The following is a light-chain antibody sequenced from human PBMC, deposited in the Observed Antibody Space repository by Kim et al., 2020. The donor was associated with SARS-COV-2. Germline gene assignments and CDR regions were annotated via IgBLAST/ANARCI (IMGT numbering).Light chain of an antibody. CDR3: QQAHSFPIT. V-gene: IGKV1-12*01. CDR2: AAS. Sequence: DIQMTQSPSSVSASVGDRVTITCRASQGINNWLAWYQQKPGKAPKLLISAASNLESGVPSRFSGSGSGTDFTLTIIGLQPEDFATYYCQQAHSFPITLGQGTRLGIK. J-gene: IGKJ5*01. CDR1: QGINNW.